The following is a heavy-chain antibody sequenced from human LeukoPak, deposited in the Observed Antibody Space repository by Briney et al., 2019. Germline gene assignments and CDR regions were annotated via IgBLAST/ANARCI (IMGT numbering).Heavy chain of an antibody. V-gene: IGHV3-21*01. D-gene: IGHD5-18*01. CDR2: ISSSSSYI. CDR3: ARVRKAAMAHQGIYYYYYGMDV. Sequence: PGGSLRLSCAASGFTFSSYSMNWVRQAPGKGLEWVSSISSSSSYIYYADSVKGRFTISRDNAKNSLYLQMNSLRAEDTAVYYCARVRKAAMAHQGIYYYYYGMDVWGQGTTVTVSS. J-gene: IGHJ6*02. CDR1: GFTFSSYS.